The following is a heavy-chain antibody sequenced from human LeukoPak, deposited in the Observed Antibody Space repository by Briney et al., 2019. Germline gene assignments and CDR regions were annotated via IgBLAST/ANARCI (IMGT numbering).Heavy chain of an antibody. J-gene: IGHJ6*03. CDR1: GFTFSSYG. D-gene: IGHD2-2*03. Sequence: QSGGSLRLSCAASGFTFSSYGMSWVRQAPGKGLEWVSGISGSGSGTYYADSVKGRFTISRDNSKNTLHLQMSSLRAEDTAVYYCATHGSAHYYMDVWGKGTTVTISS. V-gene: IGHV3-23*01. CDR3: ATHGSAHYYMDV. CDR2: ISGSGSGT.